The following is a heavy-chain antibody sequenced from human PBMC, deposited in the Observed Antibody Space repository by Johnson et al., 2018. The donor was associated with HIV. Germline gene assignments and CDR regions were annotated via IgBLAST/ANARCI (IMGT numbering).Heavy chain of an antibody. CDR2: ISWNSGSI. CDR1: GFTFDDYA. D-gene: IGHD1-26*01. J-gene: IGHJ3*02. V-gene: IGHV3-9*01. Sequence: EVQLVESGGNVVRPGGSLRLSCTASGFTFDDYAMHWVRQAPGKGLEWVSGISWNSGSIGYADSVKGRFTISRDNAKNSLYLQMNSLRAEDTAVYYCAKDNPVGATRGDAFDIWGQGTMVTVSS. CDR3: AKDNPVGATRGDAFDI.